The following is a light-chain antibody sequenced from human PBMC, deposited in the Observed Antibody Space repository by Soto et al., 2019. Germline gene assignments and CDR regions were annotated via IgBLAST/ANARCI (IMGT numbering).Light chain of an antibody. Sequence: QSVLTQPPSVSGAPGQRVTISCTGSSSNIGAGYDVHWYQQLPGTAPKLLIYGNNNRPSGVPDRLSGSKSATSASLAITGLQAEDEADYYCQSYDSSLSAWVFGGGTKLTVL. CDR2: GNN. CDR1: SSNIGAGYD. J-gene: IGLJ3*02. CDR3: QSYDSSLSAWV. V-gene: IGLV1-40*01.